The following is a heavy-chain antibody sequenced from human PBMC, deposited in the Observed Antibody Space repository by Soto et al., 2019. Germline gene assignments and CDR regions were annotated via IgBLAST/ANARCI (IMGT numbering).Heavy chain of an antibody. J-gene: IGHJ3*02. V-gene: IGHV1-3*01. CDR1: GYTFTNYA. CDR2: INAGNGNT. CDR3: ARTQGGNDAFDI. Sequence: ASVKVSCKASGYTFTNYAMHWVRQAPGQRLEWMGWINAGNGNTKYSQKFQGRVTITRDTSASTAYMELSSLRSEDTAVYYCARTQGGNDAFDIWGQGTMVTVSS.